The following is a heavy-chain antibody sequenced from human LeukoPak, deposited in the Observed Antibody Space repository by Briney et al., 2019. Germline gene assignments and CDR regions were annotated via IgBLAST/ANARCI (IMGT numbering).Heavy chain of an antibody. V-gene: IGHV4-59*01. J-gene: IGHJ4*02. D-gene: IGHD7-27*01. CDR1: GVSIRSYY. CDR3: ARATGETYYFDY. Sequence: SETLSLTCTVSGVSIRSYYWGWIRQPPGKGLEWIGNVYYSGSTNYNSSLKSRVTISVDTSKNQFSLKLSSVTAADTAVYYCARATGETYYFDYWGQGTLVTVSS. CDR2: VYYSGST.